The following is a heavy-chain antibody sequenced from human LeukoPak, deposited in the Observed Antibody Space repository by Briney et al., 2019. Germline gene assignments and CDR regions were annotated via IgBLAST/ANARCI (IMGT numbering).Heavy chain of an antibody. CDR2: MNPNSGNT. Sequence: ASVKVSCKASGYTFTSYDINWVRQATGQGLEWTGWMNPNSGNTGYAQKFQGRVTITRSTSISTAYMELSSLRSEDTAVYYCARGRGCSSTSCHSYYYYYMDVWGKGTTVTVSS. D-gene: IGHD2-2*01. CDR1: GYTFTSYD. J-gene: IGHJ6*03. CDR3: ARGRGCSSTSCHSYYYYYMDV. V-gene: IGHV1-8*03.